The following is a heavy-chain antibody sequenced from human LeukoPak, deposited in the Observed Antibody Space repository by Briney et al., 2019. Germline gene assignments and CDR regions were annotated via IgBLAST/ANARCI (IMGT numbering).Heavy chain of an antibody. V-gene: IGHV1-69*13. CDR3: ARAEEGGYCSGGSCYSWPFDY. J-gene: IGHJ4*02. CDR1: GGTFSSYA. CDR2: IIPIFGTA. D-gene: IGHD2-15*01. Sequence: ASVKVSCKASGGTFSSYAISWVRQAPGQGLEWMGGIIPIFGTANYAQKFQGRVTITADESTSTAYMELSSLRSEDTAVYYCARAEEGGYCSGGSCYSWPFDYWGQGTLVTVSS.